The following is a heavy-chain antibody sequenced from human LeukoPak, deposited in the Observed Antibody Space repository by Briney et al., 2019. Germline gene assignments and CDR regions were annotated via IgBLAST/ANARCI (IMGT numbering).Heavy chain of an antibody. Sequence: SETLSLTCTVSGGSISSSGYYWSWIRQHPGKGLEWIGYIYYSGSTYYNPSLKSRVTISVDTSKNQFSLKLSSVTAADTAVYYCARYYYDSLNYYYGMDVWGQGTTVTVSS. CDR2: IYYSGST. D-gene: IGHD3-22*01. CDR3: ARYYYDSLNYYYGMDV. J-gene: IGHJ6*02. V-gene: IGHV4-31*03. CDR1: GGSISSSGYY.